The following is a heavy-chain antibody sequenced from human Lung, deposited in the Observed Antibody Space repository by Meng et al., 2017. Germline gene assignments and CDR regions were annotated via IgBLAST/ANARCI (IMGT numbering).Heavy chain of an antibody. J-gene: IGHJ4*02. Sequence: HGQLRQAGAEVKQPGAPWKVSCKASDYTFTGDGVCWVRQAPGQGLEWMAWLGAHPGDTSFAPKFLGRVTVTADTATATAYMELRSLRSDDTAVYYCARGTPGRSYCDYWGLGTLVTVSS. CDR2: LGAHPGDT. CDR1: DYTFTGDG. V-gene: IGHV1-18*01. CDR3: ARGTPGRSYCDY. D-gene: IGHD3-10*01.